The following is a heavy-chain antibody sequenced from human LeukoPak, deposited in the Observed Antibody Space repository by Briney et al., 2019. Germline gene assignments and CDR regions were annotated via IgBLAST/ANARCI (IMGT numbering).Heavy chain of an antibody. D-gene: IGHD6-13*01. CDR2: ISDSGSIT. CDR3: AKFSGYSRSYWYFDL. V-gene: IGHV3-23*01. CDR1: GFAFSSQA. J-gene: IGHJ2*01. Sequence: GGSLRLSCAASGFAFSSQAMGWVRQAPGKGLEWVSVISDSGSITYYADSVKGRFTISRDNSKNTLYLQMNSLRAEDTAVYYCAKFSGYSRSYWYFDLWGRGTLVTVSS.